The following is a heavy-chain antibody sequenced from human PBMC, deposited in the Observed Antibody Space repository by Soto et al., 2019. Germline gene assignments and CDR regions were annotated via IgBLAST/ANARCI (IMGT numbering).Heavy chain of an antibody. D-gene: IGHD3-22*01. CDR1: GFTFSSYA. J-gene: IGHJ4*02. CDR3: AKDATFYYDGSGPTSFFSSFDS. CDR2: ISGSGGST. Sequence: GGSLILSCAASGFTFSSYAMSWVRQAPGKGLEWVSAISGSGGSTYYADSVKGRFTISRDNSKNTLYLQMNSLRAEDTAVYYCAKDATFYYDGSGPTSFFSSFDSWGQGHLVTV. V-gene: IGHV3-23*01.